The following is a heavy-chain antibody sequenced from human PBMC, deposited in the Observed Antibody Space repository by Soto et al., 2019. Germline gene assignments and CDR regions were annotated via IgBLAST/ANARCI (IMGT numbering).Heavy chain of an antibody. CDR1: GGSLRGHY. J-gene: IGHJ4*02. D-gene: IGHD1-26*01. CDR2: INHSGFT. CDR3: ARAAVKLGATLFDS. V-gene: IGHV4-34*01. Sequence: SETLSLTCAVSGGSLRGHYWSWIRQSPEKGLEWIGEINHSGFTNYNPTLKSRVTISRDASKDQFSLRLSSMTAADSAVYFCARAAVKLGATLFDSWGQGTLVTVSS.